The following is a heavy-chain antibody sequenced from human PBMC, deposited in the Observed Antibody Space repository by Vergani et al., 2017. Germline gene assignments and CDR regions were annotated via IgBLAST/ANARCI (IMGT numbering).Heavy chain of an antibody. Sequence: QVKLQESGPGLVKPSETLSLTCTVSGASVSPYYWSWIRQPPGKGLEWMGYVSFRGDTLYDPSVKGRMTISLNTSSNQFSLYLTSVTAADTAVYYCARSRIYYGAGSPDYWGQGTLVTVSS. CDR3: ARSRIYYGAGSPDY. CDR1: GASVSPYY. V-gene: IGHV4-59*02. D-gene: IGHD3-10*01. CDR2: VSFRGDT. J-gene: IGHJ4*02.